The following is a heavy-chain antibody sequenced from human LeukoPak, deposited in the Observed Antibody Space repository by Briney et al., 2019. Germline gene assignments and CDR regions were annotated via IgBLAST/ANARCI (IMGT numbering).Heavy chain of an antibody. CDR3: ARDVGFCGGGNCYPYNWFDP. V-gene: IGHV4-31*03. CDR1: GGSITNDNYF. CDR2: IYYSGNT. Sequence: SETLSLTCTVSGGSITNDNYFWSWIRQHPGKGLEWIGYIYYSGNTYYNPSLKSRVTMSVDTSKNQFSLKLNSMTAADTAVYHCARDVGFCGGGNCYPYNWFDPWGQGTLVTVSS. D-gene: IGHD2-15*01. J-gene: IGHJ5*02.